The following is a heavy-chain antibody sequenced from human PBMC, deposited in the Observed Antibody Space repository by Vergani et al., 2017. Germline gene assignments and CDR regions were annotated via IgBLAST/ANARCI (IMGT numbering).Heavy chain of an antibody. V-gene: IGHV1-69*01. CDR3: AKSGEWYYYGSGSYYYYYGMDV. Sequence: QVQLVQSGAEVKKPGSSVKVSCKSSGGTFSNHVLAWVRQAPGQGLEWMGGILPLFGTPTYAQRFQGRVTITADESTTTAYMELSSLRSEDTAVYYCAKSGEWYYYGSGSYYYYYGMDVWGQGTTVTVSS. CDR1: GGTFSNHV. D-gene: IGHD3-10*01. J-gene: IGHJ6*02. CDR2: ILPLFGTP.